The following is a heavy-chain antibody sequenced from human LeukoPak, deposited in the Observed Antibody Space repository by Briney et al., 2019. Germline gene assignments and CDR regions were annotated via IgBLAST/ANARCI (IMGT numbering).Heavy chain of an antibody. D-gene: IGHD6-19*01. J-gene: IGHJ4*02. V-gene: IGHV3-7*01. CDR3: AREWLDGNGGYDY. CDR2: IKQDGSEK. Sequence: PGGSLRLSCAASGFTFSSYGMHWVRQAPGKGLEWVANIKQDGSEKYYVDSVKGRFTISRDNAKNSLYLQMNSLRAEDTAVYYCAREWLDGNGGYDYWGQGTLVTVSS. CDR1: GFTFSSYG.